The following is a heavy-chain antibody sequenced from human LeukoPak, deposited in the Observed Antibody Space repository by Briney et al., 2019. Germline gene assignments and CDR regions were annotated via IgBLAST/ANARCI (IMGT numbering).Heavy chain of an antibody. D-gene: IGHD5-24*01. J-gene: IGHJ6*02. V-gene: IGHV1-69*04. CDR3: ARGKRRDGYNLHYYYGMDV. CDR2: VIPILGIA. Sequence: SVKVSCKASGGTFSSYAISWVRQAPGQGLEWMGRVIPILGIANYAQKFQGRVTITADKSTSTAYMELSSLRSEDTAVYYCARGKRRDGYNLHYYYGMDVWGQGTTVTVSS. CDR1: GGTFSSYA.